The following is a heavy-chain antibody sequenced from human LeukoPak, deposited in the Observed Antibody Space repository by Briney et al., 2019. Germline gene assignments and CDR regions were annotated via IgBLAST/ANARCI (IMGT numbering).Heavy chain of an antibody. J-gene: IGHJ6*03. CDR2: IIPIFGTA. Sequence: VASVKVSCKASGGTFSSYAISWVRQAPGQGLEWMGRIIPIFGTANYAQKFQGRVTITTDESTSTAYMELSSLRSEDTAVYYCATRYSVWEDARAYSYGPSYYYYMDVWGKGTTVTVSS. CDR1: GGTFSSYA. CDR3: ATRYSVWEDARAYSYGPSYYYYMDV. V-gene: IGHV1-69*05. D-gene: IGHD5-18*01.